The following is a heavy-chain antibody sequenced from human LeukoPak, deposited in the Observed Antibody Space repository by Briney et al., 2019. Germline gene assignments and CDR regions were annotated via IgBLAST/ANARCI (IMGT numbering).Heavy chain of an antibody. V-gene: IGHV1-18*01. D-gene: IGHD6-6*01. CDR3: ARVSDSVVPFDY. CDR1: GYTFTSYA. J-gene: IGHJ4*02. Sequence: ASVKVSCEASGYTFTSYAISWVRQAPGQGLEWMGWISGYNGNTDYAQNLQGRVTMTTDTSTSTAYMEMNSLSAEDTAVDYCARVSDSVVPFDYWGEGRQVTVSS. CDR2: ISGYNGNT.